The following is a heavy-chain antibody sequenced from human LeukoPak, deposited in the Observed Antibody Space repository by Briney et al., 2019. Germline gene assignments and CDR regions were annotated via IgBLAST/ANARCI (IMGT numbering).Heavy chain of an antibody. CDR3: ARYAILGYCSGAGCYRRVGFYYMDV. CDR1: GFTFSDYY. V-gene: IGHV3-11*04. Sequence: GGSLRLSCAASGFTFSDYYMSWIRQAPGKGLEWVSYISSSAFTIYYADSVRGRFTISRDNAKNSLYLQMHSLRAEDTAVYYCARYAILGYCSGAGCYRRVGFYYMDVWGKGTTVTVSS. CDR2: ISSSAFTI. J-gene: IGHJ6*03. D-gene: IGHD2-15*01.